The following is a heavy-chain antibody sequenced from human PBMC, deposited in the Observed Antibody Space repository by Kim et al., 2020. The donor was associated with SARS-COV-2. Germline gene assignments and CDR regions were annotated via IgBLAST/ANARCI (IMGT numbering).Heavy chain of an antibody. V-gene: IGHV3-33*01. CDR2: IWYDGSNK. CDR3: ARDQAGRTYYDILTGRIIPPIGMDV. J-gene: IGHJ6*02. D-gene: IGHD3-9*01. Sequence: GGSLRLSCAASGFTFSSYGMHWVRQAPGKGLEWVAVIWYDGSNKYYADSVKGRFTISRDNSKNTLYLQMNSLRAEDTAVYYCARDQAGRTYYDILTGRIIPPIGMDVWGQGTTVTVSS. CDR1: GFTFSSYG.